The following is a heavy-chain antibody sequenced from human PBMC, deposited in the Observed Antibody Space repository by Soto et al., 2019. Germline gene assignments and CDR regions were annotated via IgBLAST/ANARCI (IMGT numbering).Heavy chain of an antibody. D-gene: IGHD3-10*01. Sequence: XSVKVSCKASVYTFTSYYMHWVRQAPGQGLEWMGIINPSGGSTSYAQKFQGRVTMTRDTSTSTVYMELSSLRSEDTAVYYCAREPMVRGVISPDYYYYGMDVWGQGTTVTVSS. CDR1: VYTFTSYY. J-gene: IGHJ6*02. V-gene: IGHV1-46*01. CDR2: INPSGGST. CDR3: AREPMVRGVISPDYYYYGMDV.